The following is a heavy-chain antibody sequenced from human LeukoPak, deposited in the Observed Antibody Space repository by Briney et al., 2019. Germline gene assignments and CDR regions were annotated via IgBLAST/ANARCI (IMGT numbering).Heavy chain of an antibody. J-gene: IGHJ5*02. D-gene: IGHD5-24*01. V-gene: IGHV1-69*13. Sequence: SVKVSCKASGGTFSSYAISWVRQAPGQGLEWMGGIIPIFGTANYAQKFQGRVTITADESTSTAYMELSSLRSEDTAVYYCARASPPVEMSTISFDPWGQGTLVTVSS. CDR3: ARASPPVEMSTISFDP. CDR1: GGTFSSYA. CDR2: IIPIFGTA.